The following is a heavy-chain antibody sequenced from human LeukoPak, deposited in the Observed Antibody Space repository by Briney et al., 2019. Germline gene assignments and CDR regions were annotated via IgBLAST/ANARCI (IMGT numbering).Heavy chain of an antibody. CDR3: AKDASPYSNYAVRWFDS. V-gene: IGHV3-23*01. J-gene: IGHJ5*01. D-gene: IGHD4/OR15-4a*01. Sequence: GGSLRLSCTASGFTFRTYIMAWVRQVPGKGLEWISAISGDAITTYYAVPVKDRFTISRDNFRNTLSLQMDSLRADDSAVYYCAKDASPYSNYAVRWFDSWGQGALVTVSS. CDR2: ISGDAITT. CDR1: GFTFRTYI.